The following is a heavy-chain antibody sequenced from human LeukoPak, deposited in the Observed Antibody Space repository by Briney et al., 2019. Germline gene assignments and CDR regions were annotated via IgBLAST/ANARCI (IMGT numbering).Heavy chain of an antibody. Sequence: ASQKSSCKASGYTFTSYYMHWVRHTPGQGLEWRGIINPSAVVTNYAQKFQGTVTITRDTSTSTVYTERSSLRSEAMAVYYCARTPSPYVGTFDYWGQGTLVTVSS. J-gene: IGHJ4*02. CDR3: ARTPSPYVGTFDY. D-gene: IGHD3-16*01. V-gene: IGHV1-46*01. CDR1: GYTFTSYY. CDR2: INPSAVVT.